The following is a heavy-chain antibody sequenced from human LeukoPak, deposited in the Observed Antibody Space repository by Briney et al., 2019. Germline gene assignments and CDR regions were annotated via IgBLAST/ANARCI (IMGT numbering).Heavy chain of an antibody. V-gene: IGHV3-74*03. CDR1: GFTFSRDW. CDR2: ISDDGSIT. CDR3: ARRYYETNVYDRHFDH. D-gene: IGHD3-22*01. Sequence: QSGGSLRLSCAAFGFTFSRDWMHWVRQAPGKGPVWVSRISDDGSITTYADSVKGRFTISRDNAKSTMFLQMNSLRAEDTAVYFCARRYYETNVYDRHFDHWGQGILVTVSS. J-gene: IGHJ4*02.